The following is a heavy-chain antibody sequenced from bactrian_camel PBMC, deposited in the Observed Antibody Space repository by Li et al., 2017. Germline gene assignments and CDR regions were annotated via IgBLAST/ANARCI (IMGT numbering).Heavy chain of an antibody. Sequence: VQLVESGGGSVPAGGSLRLSCAASTYIYSRKCMGWFRQAPGKEREGVARIHTGSGTTYYADSVKGRFTISQDNAKNTLFLQLNSLNTEDTTMYYCAKSDGEAWFAYWGQGTQVTVS. CDR2: IHTGSGTT. V-gene: IGHV3S54*01. D-gene: IGHD6*01. CDR1: TYIYSRKC. CDR3: AKSDGEAWFAY. J-gene: IGHJ4*01.